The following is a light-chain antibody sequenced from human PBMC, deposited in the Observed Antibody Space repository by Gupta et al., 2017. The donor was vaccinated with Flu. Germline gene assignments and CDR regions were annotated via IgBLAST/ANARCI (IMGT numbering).Light chain of an antibody. V-gene: IGKV4-1*01. Sequence: DIVMTQSPPSLAVSLGERATINCKSSQSVLYSSNNKNYLAWYQQKPGQPPKLLIYWASTRESGVPDRFSGSGCGTDFTLTISSLQAEDVAVYYCQQYYSTPQLTFGGGTKVEIK. J-gene: IGKJ4*01. CDR3: QQYYSTPQLT. CDR1: QSVLYSSNNKNY. CDR2: WAS.